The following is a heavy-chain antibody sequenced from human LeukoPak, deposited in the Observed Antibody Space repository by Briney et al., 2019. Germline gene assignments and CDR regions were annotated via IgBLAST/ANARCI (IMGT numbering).Heavy chain of an antibody. CDR1: GFTFDDYA. Sequence: GGSLRLSCAASGFTFDDYAMHWVRQAPGKGLEWVSGISWNSGSIGYADSVKGRFTISRDNAKNSLYLQMNSLRAEDTAVYYCAKDRDSSRYYFDYWGQGTLVTVSS. CDR3: AKDRDSSRYYFDY. J-gene: IGHJ4*02. CDR2: ISWNSGSI. D-gene: IGHD6-13*01. V-gene: IGHV3-9*01.